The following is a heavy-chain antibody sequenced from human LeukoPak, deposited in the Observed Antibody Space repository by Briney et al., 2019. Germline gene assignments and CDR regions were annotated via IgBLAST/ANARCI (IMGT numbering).Heavy chain of an antibody. CDR2: TYYRSKWSN. Sequence: SQTLSLTCAISGDSISSSASWNWIRQSPSRGLEWLGRTYYRSKWSNDYAESVKCRITINPDTSKNQFSLQLNSVTPEDTAVYYCARDPNSSYEWGPFDPWGQGTLVTVSS. D-gene: IGHD1-26*01. CDR1: GDSISSSAS. J-gene: IGHJ5*02. V-gene: IGHV6-1*01. CDR3: ARDPNSSYEWGPFDP.